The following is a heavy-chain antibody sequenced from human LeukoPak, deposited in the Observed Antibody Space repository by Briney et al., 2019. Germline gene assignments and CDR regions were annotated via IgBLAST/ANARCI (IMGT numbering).Heavy chain of an antibody. V-gene: IGHV3-23*01. CDR3: AKDASNWNYSPLDY. Sequence: GGSLRLSCAASAITFSTYAMSWVRQAPGKGLECVSVISGGAGSTYYADSVKGRFTISRDNSKNTLYLQMNSLRAEDTAVYYCAKDASNWNYSPLDYWGQGTLVTVS. CDR2: ISGGAGST. D-gene: IGHD1-7*01. CDR1: AITFSTYA. J-gene: IGHJ4*02.